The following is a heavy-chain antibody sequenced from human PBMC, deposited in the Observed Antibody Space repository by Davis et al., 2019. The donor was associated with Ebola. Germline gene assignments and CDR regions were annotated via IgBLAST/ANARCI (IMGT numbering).Heavy chain of an antibody. D-gene: IGHD1-7*01. CDR3: SQNKWELPTD. CDR2: ISGSGDHR. Sequence: GGSLRLSCAASGFTFSDFAMTWVRQAPGKGLEWLSTISGSGDHRYESDSVKGRFIISSDNSKNPLYLQLDRLQGDDTAMYYCSQNKWELPTDWGQGTLVTVSS. J-gene: IGHJ4*02. CDR1: GFTFSDFA. V-gene: IGHV3-23*01.